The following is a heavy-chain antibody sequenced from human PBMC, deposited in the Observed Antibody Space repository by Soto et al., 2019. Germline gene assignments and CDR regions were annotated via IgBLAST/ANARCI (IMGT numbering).Heavy chain of an antibody. CDR1: GGSISSYY. J-gene: IGHJ4*02. D-gene: IGHD5-18*01. CDR3: ARRKQRGYSYGFDY. Sequence: SETLSLTCTVSGGSISSYYWSWIRQPPGKGLEWIGYIYYSGSTNYNPSLKSRVTISVDTSKNQFSLKLSSVTAADTAVYYCARRKQRGYSYGFDYWGQGTLVTVSS. CDR2: IYYSGST. V-gene: IGHV4-59*08.